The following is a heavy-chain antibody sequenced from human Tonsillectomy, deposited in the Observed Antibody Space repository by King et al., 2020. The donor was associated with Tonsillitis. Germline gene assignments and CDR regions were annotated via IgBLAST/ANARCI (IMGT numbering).Heavy chain of an antibody. V-gene: IGHV1-2*02. CDR3: ARGDYAEYFQH. Sequence: VQSGAEVKKPGASVKVSCTASASIFTGYHMHWVRQAPGQGLEWMGWINPNSGGTDYAQKFQGRVTMTRDTSISTAYMELSRLRSDDTAVYYCARGDYAEYFQHWGQGTLVTVSS. D-gene: IGHD4-17*01. J-gene: IGHJ1*01. CDR1: ASIFTGYH. CDR2: INPNSGGT.